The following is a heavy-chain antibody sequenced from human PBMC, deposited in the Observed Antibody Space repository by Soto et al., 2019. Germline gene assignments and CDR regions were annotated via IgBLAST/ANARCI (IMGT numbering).Heavy chain of an antibody. CDR3: ARSQHNTVTIYYYYYLFDV. V-gene: IGHV1-69*13. J-gene: IGHJ6*02. CDR1: GGTFSSYA. D-gene: IGHD3-10*01. CDR2: IIPIFGTA. Sequence: SSVKVSCKASGGTFSSYAISWVRQAPGQGLEWMGGIIPIFGTANYAQKFQGRVTITADESTSTAYMELSSLRSEDTAVYYCARSQHNTVTIYYYYYLFDVWGQGTTVIRSS.